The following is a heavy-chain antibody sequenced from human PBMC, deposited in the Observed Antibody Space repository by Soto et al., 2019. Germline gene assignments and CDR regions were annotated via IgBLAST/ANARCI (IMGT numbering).Heavy chain of an antibody. CDR1: GGTFSSHA. Sequence: SVKVSCKASGGTFSSHAISWVRQAPGQGLEWMGGIIPFFKATNYAQKFQGRVTITADDSTSTAYMDLYSLRSEDAAVYYCARDVPLNYYDGTYSYYAMDVWGQGTTVTVSS. CDR2: IIPFFKAT. J-gene: IGHJ6*02. D-gene: IGHD3-16*01. CDR3: ARDVPLNYYDGTYSYYAMDV. V-gene: IGHV1-69*13.